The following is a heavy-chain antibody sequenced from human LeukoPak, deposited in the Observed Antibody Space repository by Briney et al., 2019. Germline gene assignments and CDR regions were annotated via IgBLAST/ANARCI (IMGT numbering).Heavy chain of an antibody. CDR1: GYTLRDYY. J-gene: IGHJ6*02. D-gene: IGHD2-15*01. CDR3: ARGLRIINGLDV. V-gene: IGHV1-2*02. CDR2: LNPHSGGT. Sequence: ASVKVSCEASGYTLRDYYIYWVRQAPGQGLEWLGWLNPHSGGTNYAQKLQGRVTLTSDTSISTAYMELSLLTSDDTAIYYCARGLRIINGLDVWGQGTTVIVSS.